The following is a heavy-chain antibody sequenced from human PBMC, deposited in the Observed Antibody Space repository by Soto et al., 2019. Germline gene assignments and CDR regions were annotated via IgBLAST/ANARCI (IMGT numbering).Heavy chain of an antibody. CDR1: GFTFSSYD. J-gene: IGHJ6*02. D-gene: IGHD3-9*01. CDR2: IGTAGDT. CDR3: ARELRYFVWLPNPGVDYGMVV. V-gene: IGHV3-13*01. Sequence: PGGSLRLSCAASGFTFSSYDMHWVRQATGKGLEWISAIGTAGDTYYPGSVKGRFTISRENAKNSLYLQMNSLRAEDTAVYYCARELRYFVWLPNPGVDYGMVVWGQGTTVTVSS.